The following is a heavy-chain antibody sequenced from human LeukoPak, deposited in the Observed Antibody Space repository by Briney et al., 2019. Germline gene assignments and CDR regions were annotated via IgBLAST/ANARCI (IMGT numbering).Heavy chain of an antibody. CDR1: VFSFGSYT. Sequence: PGGSLRLSCVVSVFSFGSYTMSWVRQDPGEGLEWVSVISETGDVTHYAGSMKGWVTISRDNIKNTLNLQMNSLRAEDTAIYYCARDSSHYLGSSDYWGQGTLVTVSS. J-gene: IGHJ4*02. CDR3: ARDSSHYLGSSDY. D-gene: IGHD6-6*01. CDR2: ISETGDVT. V-gene: IGHV3-23*01.